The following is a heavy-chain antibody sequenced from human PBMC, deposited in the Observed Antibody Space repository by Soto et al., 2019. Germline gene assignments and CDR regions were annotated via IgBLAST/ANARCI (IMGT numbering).Heavy chain of an antibody. CDR1: GFTFTSSA. D-gene: IGHD5-18*01. V-gene: IGHV1-58*01. CDR3: AAGWGYSYGSPYYYGMDV. CDR2: IVVGSGNT. Sequence: ASVKVSCKASGFTFTSSAVQWVRQARGQRXEWIGWIVVGSGNTNYAQKFQERVTITRDMSTSTAYMELSSLRSEDTAVYYCAAGWGYSYGSPYYYGMDVWGQGTTVTVYS. J-gene: IGHJ6*02.